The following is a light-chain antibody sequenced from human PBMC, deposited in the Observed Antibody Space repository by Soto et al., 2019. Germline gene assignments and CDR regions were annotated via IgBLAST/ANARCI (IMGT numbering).Light chain of an antibody. Sequence: QSALTQPASVSGSPGQSITISCTGTSSDVGNYNLVSWYQQHPGKAPKLMIYEGSKRPSGVSNRFSGSKSGNTASLTISGLQAEDEADYYCSSYAGSKSLVFGTGTKLTVL. CDR3: SSYAGSKSLV. J-gene: IGLJ1*01. CDR2: EGS. CDR1: SSDVGNYNL. V-gene: IGLV2-23*01.